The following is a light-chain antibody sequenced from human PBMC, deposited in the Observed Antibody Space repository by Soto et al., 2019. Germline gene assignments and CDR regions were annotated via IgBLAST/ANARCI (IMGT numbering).Light chain of an antibody. V-gene: IGLV2-14*01. J-gene: IGLJ2*01. Sequence: QSALTQPASVSGSPGQSITISCTGTSSDVGGYNYVSWYQHHPGKAPKLMIYEVSNRPSGVSNRFSGSKSGNTASLTISGLQAEDEADYSCNSYTSTSALAVFGGATKLTVL. CDR2: EVS. CDR3: NSYTSTSALAV. CDR1: SSDVGGYNY.